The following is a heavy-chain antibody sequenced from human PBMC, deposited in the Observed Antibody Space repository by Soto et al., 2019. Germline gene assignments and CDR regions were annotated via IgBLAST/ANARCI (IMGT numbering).Heavy chain of an antibody. J-gene: IGHJ4*02. V-gene: IGHV3-11*01. D-gene: IGHD6-6*01. Sequence: GGSLSLSSVASGLTFSDYSMSWIRQAPGKGLEWLAFIDSRGRTLSYADSVRGRFTISRDNAENSVYLQMDSLRADDTAVYYCARQAARNYIDSWGQGNSVTVSS. CDR1: GLTFSDYS. CDR2: IDSRGRTL. CDR3: ARQAARNYIDS.